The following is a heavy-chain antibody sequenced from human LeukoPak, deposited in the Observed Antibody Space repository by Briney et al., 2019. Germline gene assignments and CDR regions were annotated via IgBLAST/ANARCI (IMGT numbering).Heavy chain of an antibody. Sequence: SETLSLTCTVSGGSISSYYWSWIRQPPGKGLEWIGSIYYSGSTYYNPSLKSRVTISVDTSKNQFSLKLSSVTAADTAVYYCARSLGSHTAMALALDYWGQGTLVTVSS. D-gene: IGHD5-18*01. CDR1: GGSISSYY. V-gene: IGHV4-59*12. J-gene: IGHJ4*02. CDR2: IYYSGST. CDR3: ARSLGSHTAMALALDY.